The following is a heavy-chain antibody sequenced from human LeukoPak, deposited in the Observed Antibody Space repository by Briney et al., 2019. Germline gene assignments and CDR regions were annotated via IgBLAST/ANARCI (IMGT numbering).Heavy chain of an antibody. CDR2: ISGSGGSI. Sequence: GGSLRLSCTASGFTFSDYAVSWVRQAPGKGLEWVSGISGSGGSIRYADSVKGRFIISRDNSKNTLYLQMNSLRAEDTAVYYCAKGGDGYNYYFDYWGQETLVTVSS. D-gene: IGHD5-24*01. CDR3: AKGGDGYNYYFDY. J-gene: IGHJ4*02. CDR1: GFTFSDYA. V-gene: IGHV3-23*01.